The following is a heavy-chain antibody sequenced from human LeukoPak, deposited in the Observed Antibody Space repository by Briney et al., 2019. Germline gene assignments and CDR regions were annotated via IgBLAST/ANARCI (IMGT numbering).Heavy chain of an antibody. CDR3: ARDREEGSYYYYGMDV. CDR1: GYTFTSYY. Sequence: VASVKVSCKASGYTFTSYYMHWVRQAPGQGLEWMGINNPSGGSTSYAQKFQGRVTMTRDTSTSTVYMELSSLRSEDTAVYYCARDREEGSYYYYGMDVWGQGTTVTASS. J-gene: IGHJ6*02. V-gene: IGHV1-46*01. D-gene: IGHD3-10*01. CDR2: NNPSGGST.